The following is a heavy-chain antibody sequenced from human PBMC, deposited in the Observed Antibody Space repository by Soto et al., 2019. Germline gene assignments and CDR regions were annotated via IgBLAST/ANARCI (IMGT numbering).Heavy chain of an antibody. CDR2: ISSNGSNK. CDR1: GFTFSSYS. Sequence: GGSLRLSCAASGFTFSSYSMNWVRQAPGKGLEWVADISSNGSNKYYADSVKGRFTISRDNSKNTLYLQMNSLRAEDTAVYYCAVTDGGGSSPPFDYWGQGTLVTVS. V-gene: IGHV3-30*02. CDR3: AVTDGGGSSPPFDY. D-gene: IGHD2-15*01. J-gene: IGHJ4*02.